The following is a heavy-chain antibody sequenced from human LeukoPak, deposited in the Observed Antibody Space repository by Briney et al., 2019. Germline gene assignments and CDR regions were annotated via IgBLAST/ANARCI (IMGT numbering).Heavy chain of an antibody. J-gene: IGHJ4*02. CDR2: INTDTRGT. Sequence: PGGSLRLSCAASGFTFSSYWMHWVRQAPGKGLVWVSIINTDTRGTYYADSVKGRFTISRDNAKNTLSLQMNSLRAEDTAVYYCARAGAYRFDYWGQGTLVTVSS. V-gene: IGHV3-74*01. CDR1: GFTFSSYW. CDR3: ARAGAYRFDY. D-gene: IGHD3-16*01.